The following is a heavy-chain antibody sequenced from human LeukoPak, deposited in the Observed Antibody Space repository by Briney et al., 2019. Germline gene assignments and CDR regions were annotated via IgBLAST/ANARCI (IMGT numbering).Heavy chain of an antibody. D-gene: IGHD3-10*01. CDR1: GFTFSSYS. Sequence: GGSLRLSCAASGFTFSSYSMNWVRQAPGKGLEWVSSISSSSSYIYYADSVKGRFTISRDNSKNTLYLQMNSLRAEDTAVYYCAKEERSLLWFGESNTYFDYWGQGTLVTVSS. CDR3: AKEERSLLWFGESNTYFDY. V-gene: IGHV3-21*01. CDR2: ISSSSSYI. J-gene: IGHJ4*02.